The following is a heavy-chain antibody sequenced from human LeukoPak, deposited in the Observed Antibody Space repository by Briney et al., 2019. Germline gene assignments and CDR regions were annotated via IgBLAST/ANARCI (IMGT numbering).Heavy chain of an antibody. CDR3: ARGYERFLEWLYFDY. CDR2: INHSGST. J-gene: IGHJ4*02. Sequence: SETLSLTCAVYGGSFSGYYWSWIRQPPGKGLEWIGEINHSGSTNYNPSLKSRVTISVDTSKNQFSLKLSSVTAADTAVYYCARGYERFLEWLYFDYWGQGALVTVSS. D-gene: IGHD3-3*01. CDR1: GGSFSGYY. V-gene: IGHV4-34*01.